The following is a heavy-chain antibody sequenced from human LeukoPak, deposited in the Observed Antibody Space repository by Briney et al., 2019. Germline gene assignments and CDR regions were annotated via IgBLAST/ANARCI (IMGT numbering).Heavy chain of an antibody. CDR2: INSDGSST. Sequence: GGSLRLSCAASGFTFSSYSMNWVRQAPGKGLVWVSRINSDGSSTSYADSVKGRFTISRDNAKNTLYLQMNSLRVEDTAVYYCARVTGTTRNAMDVWGQGTTVTVSS. D-gene: IGHD1-1*01. J-gene: IGHJ6*02. CDR3: ARVTGTTRNAMDV. V-gene: IGHV3-74*01. CDR1: GFTFSSYS.